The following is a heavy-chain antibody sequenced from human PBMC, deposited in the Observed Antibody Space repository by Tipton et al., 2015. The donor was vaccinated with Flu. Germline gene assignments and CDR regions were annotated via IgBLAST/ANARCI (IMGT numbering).Heavy chain of an antibody. D-gene: IGHD3-22*01. Sequence: GLVKPSGTLSLTCAVSGGDISADNWWSWVRQPPGKGLEWIGEIYHDGPTNYNPSLKSRVTMSVDNSRNRFSLKLNSVTAADTAVYHCARGPPGYDYDSGGSGMLDAFDVWGQGTMVTVSS. CDR1: GGDISADNW. CDR2: IYHDGPT. CDR3: ARGPPGYDYDSGGSGMLDAFDV. V-gene: IGHV4-4*02. J-gene: IGHJ3*01.